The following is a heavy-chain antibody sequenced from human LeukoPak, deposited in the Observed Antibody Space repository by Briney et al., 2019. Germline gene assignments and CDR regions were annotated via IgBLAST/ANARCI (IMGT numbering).Heavy chain of an antibody. CDR1: GFTFSSYW. CDR3: ASSMVRPYYFDY. Sequence: GGSLRLSCAASGFTFSSYWMSWVHQAPGKGLEWVANIKQDGSEKYYVDSVKGRFTISRDNAKNSLYLQMNSLRAEDTAVYYCASSMVRPYYFDYWGQGTLVTVSS. J-gene: IGHJ4*02. CDR2: IKQDGSEK. D-gene: IGHD3-10*01. V-gene: IGHV3-7*01.